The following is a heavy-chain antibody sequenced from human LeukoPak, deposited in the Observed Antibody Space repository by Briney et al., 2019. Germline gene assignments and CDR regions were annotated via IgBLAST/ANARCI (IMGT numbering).Heavy chain of an antibody. CDR2: INPNSGGT. D-gene: IGHD1-1*01. Sequence: ASVKVSCKASGYTFTGYYMHWVRQAPGQGLEWMGWINPNSGGTNYAQKFQGRVTMTRDTSISTAYMELSRLRSDDTAVYYCAGDQLEPEFDAFDIWGQGTMVTVSS. J-gene: IGHJ3*02. V-gene: IGHV1-2*02. CDR1: GYTFTGYY. CDR3: AGDQLEPEFDAFDI.